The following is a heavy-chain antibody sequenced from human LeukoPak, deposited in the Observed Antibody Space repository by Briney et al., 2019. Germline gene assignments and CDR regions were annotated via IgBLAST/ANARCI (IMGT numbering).Heavy chain of an antibody. CDR3: TTSENPSLIDM. Sequence: GGSLRLSCAASGFTFNKAWMNWVRQAPGKGLEWVGRIKSKTDGGTTEYAAPVKGRFTISRDDSKNTLYLQMNSLKSEDTAVYYCTTSENPSLIDMWGQGTMVTVSS. D-gene: IGHD1-14*01. J-gene: IGHJ3*02. CDR1: GFTFNKAW. V-gene: IGHV3-15*07. CDR2: IKSKTDGGTT.